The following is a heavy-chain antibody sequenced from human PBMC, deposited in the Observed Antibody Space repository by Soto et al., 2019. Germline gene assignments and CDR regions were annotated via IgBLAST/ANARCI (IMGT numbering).Heavy chain of an antibody. D-gene: IGHD6-6*01. CDR3: ARNRARNWFDP. J-gene: IGHJ5*02. CDR1: GGSISSSSYY. V-gene: IGHV4-39*01. Sequence: SETLSLTCIVSGGSISSSSYYWGWIRQPPGKGLEWIGSIYYSGSTYYNPSLKSRVTIAVDTSKNQFYLKLRSVTAADTAVFYCARNRARNWFDPWGQGTLVPVSP. CDR2: IYYSGST.